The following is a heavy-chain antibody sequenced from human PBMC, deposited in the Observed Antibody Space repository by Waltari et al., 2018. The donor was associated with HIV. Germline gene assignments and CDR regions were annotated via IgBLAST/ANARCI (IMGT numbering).Heavy chain of an antibody. J-gene: IGHJ4*02. CDR3: ARGRFGSSYFGY. Sequence: DVQLVESAGRLVQPGGCVSLSGLASGFTYSSFAMNWVRQAPGKGLEWVSYISSSSTTINYADSVKGRFTISRDNAKNLLYLQMSSLRAEDTAVYFCARGRFGSSYFGYWGQGTLVTVSS. CDR2: ISSSSTTI. D-gene: IGHD6-6*01. V-gene: IGHV3-48*04. CDR1: GFTYSSFA.